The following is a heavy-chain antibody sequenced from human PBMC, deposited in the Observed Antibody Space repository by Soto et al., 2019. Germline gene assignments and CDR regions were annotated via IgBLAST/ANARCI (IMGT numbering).Heavy chain of an antibody. CDR3: ARTLTMTTGGWFDS. CDR1: GGSITSGGHH. CDR2: IFYSGRT. D-gene: IGHD1-1*01. J-gene: IGHJ5*01. V-gene: IGHV4-31*03. Sequence: QVQLQESGPGLVKPSQTLSLTCNVSGGSITSGGHHWSWIRQHPGKGLEWIGYIFYSGRTYYNPSLKSRVTILVDMSMNQCSLKLSSVTAADTAVYFCARTLTMTTGGWFDSWGQGTLVTVSS.